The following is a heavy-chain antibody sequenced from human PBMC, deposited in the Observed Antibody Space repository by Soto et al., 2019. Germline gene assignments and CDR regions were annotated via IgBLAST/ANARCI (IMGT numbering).Heavy chain of an antibody. Sequence: GESLKISCAASGFTFSSYAMSWVRQAPGKGLEWVSAISGSGGSTYYADSVKGRFTISRDNSKNTLYLQMNSLRAEDTAVYYCAKDGRGIQLWYAYYYYGMDVWGQGTTVTVSS. CDR3: AKDGRGIQLWYAYYYYGMDV. V-gene: IGHV3-23*01. CDR1: GFTFSSYA. D-gene: IGHD5-18*01. J-gene: IGHJ6*02. CDR2: ISGSGGST.